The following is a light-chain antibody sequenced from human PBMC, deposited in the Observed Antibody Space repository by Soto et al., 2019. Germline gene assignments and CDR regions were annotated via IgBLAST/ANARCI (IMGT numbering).Light chain of an antibody. J-gene: IGKJ2*01. CDR2: TAS. V-gene: IGKV1-5*03. CDR3: QQYDTYHT. CDR1: QNINRW. Sequence: DIQMTQSPSTLSASVGDRVTITCRASQNINRWLAWYQQKPGKAPKLLIYTASSLESGVPSRFSGSGSGTEFTLTISSLQPDDFATYYCQQYDTYHTFGQGTKLDIK.